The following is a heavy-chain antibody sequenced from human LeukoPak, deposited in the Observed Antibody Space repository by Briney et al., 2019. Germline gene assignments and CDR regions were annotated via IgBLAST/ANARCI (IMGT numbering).Heavy chain of an antibody. Sequence: GGSLRLSCAASGFAFSSYAMSWVRQAPGKGLEWVSAISGSGGSTYYADSVKGRFTISRDNSKNTLYLQMNSLRAEDTAVYYCAKVMTRTMVRGVPPSDYWGQGTLVTVSS. J-gene: IGHJ4*02. V-gene: IGHV3-23*01. D-gene: IGHD3-10*01. CDR2: ISGSGGST. CDR1: GFAFSSYA. CDR3: AKVMTRTMVRGVPPSDY.